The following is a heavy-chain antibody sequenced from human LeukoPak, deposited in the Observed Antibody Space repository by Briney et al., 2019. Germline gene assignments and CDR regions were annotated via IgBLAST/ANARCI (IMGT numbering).Heavy chain of an antibody. Sequence: GGSLRLSCAASGFTFSSYGMNWVRQAPGKGLEWVSGIGPSGAKTYYADSVKGRFTISRDNSKNTLYLQMSSLRAEDTALYYCAKGSGNGYGSGPFDYWGQGTLVTVSS. CDR1: GFTFSSYG. CDR2: IGPSGAKT. D-gene: IGHD3-10*01. V-gene: IGHV3-23*01. J-gene: IGHJ4*02. CDR3: AKGSGNGYGSGPFDY.